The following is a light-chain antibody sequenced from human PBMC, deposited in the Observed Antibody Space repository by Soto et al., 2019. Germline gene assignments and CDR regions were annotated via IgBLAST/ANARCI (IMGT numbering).Light chain of an antibody. Sequence: EIVLTQSPATLSLSPGERATLSCRASLNINNFLAWYQQRPGQVPRLLIYDASNRATGVPARFSGSGSGTXXXLXXXXLEPXDFXXXXXXQRRNWPITFGGGTKVEIK. CDR1: LNINNF. V-gene: IGKV3-11*01. CDR3: XQRRNWPIT. J-gene: IGKJ4*01. CDR2: DAS.